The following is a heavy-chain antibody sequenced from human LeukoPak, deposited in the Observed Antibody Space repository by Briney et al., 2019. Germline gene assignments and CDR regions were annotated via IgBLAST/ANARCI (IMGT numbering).Heavy chain of an antibody. CDR2: ISSSSSYI. CDR3: ARGFSRLFDY. Sequence: PGGSLRLSCAASGFTFSSYSMNWVRQAPGKGLEWVSSISSSSSYIYYADSVKGRFTISRDNAKNSLYLQMNTLRAEDTAVYYCARGFSRLFDYLGQGTLVTVSS. J-gene: IGHJ4*02. V-gene: IGHV3-21*01. D-gene: IGHD3-3*02. CDR1: GFTFSSYS.